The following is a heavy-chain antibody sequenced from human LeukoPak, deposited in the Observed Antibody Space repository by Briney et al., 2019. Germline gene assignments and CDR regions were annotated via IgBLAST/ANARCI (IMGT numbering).Heavy chain of an antibody. Sequence: GSLRLSCAASGFSVSNNYMSWVRQAPGKGLEWVSLIYSGGDKRYAASVKGRFTISRDNSKSTLDLQMNTLRAQDTAVYYCAKDGGSYYHFDSWGQGTLVTVSS. CDR2: IYSGGDK. V-gene: IGHV3-53*01. CDR1: GFSVSNNY. D-gene: IGHD1-26*01. CDR3: AKDGGSYYHFDS. J-gene: IGHJ4*02.